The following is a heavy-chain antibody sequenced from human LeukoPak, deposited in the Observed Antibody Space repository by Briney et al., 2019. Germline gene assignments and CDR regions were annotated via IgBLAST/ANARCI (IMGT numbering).Heavy chain of an antibody. CDR2: IYYSGST. CDR1: GGSISSHY. D-gene: IGHD2-8*02. CDR3: ARDTGGANFDY. V-gene: IGHV4-59*11. Sequence: SETLSLTCTVSGGSISSHYWSWIRQPPGKGLEWIGYIYYSGSTNYNPSLKSRVTISVDTSKNQFSLKLSSVTAADTAVYYCARDTGGANFDYSRQGTLVTVSS. J-gene: IGHJ4*02.